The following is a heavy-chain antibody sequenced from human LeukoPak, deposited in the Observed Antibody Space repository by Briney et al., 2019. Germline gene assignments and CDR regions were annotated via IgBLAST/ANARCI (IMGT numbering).Heavy chain of an antibody. CDR1: GFTFSSYG. V-gene: IGHV3-30*03. Sequence: GGSLRLSCAASGFTFSSYGMHWVRQAPGKGLEWVAVISYDGSNKYYADSVKGRFTISRDNSKNTLYLQMNSLRAEDTAVYYCAREPYYDFWSGYLPNYYYGMDVWGKGPRSPSPQ. CDR3: AREPYYDFWSGYLPNYYYGMDV. CDR2: ISYDGSNK. J-gene: IGHJ6*01. D-gene: IGHD3-3*01.